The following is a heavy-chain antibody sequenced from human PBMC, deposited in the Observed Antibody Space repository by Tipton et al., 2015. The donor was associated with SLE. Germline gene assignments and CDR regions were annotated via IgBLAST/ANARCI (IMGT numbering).Heavy chain of an antibody. J-gene: IGHJ4*02. CDR1: GGSISSGSYY. D-gene: IGHD6-13*01. V-gene: IGHV4-61*02. CDR2: IYTSGST. CDR3: ARGVQQLGRFDY. Sequence: TLSLPCTVSGGSISSGSYYWTWIRQPAGKGLEWIGRIYTSGSTNYNPSLKSRITISADTSKNQFSLKLNSVNAADTAVYYCARGVQQLGRFDYWGQGTLVTVSS.